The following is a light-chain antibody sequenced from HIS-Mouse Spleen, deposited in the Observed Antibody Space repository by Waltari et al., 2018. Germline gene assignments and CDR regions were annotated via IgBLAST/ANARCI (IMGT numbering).Light chain of an antibody. CDR2: DAS. Sequence: EIVLTQSPATLSLSPGERATLPCRASQSVSSYLAWYQQKPGQAPRLLIYDASNRATGIPARFSGSGSGTDFTLTISSLEPEDFAVYYCQQRSNWPRPAVTFGQGTRLEIK. CDR3: QQRSNWPRPAVT. CDR1: QSVSSY. V-gene: IGKV3-11*01. J-gene: IGKJ5*01.